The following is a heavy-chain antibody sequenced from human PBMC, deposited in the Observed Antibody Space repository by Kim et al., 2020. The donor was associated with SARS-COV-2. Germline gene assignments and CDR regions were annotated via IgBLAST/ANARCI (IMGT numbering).Heavy chain of an antibody. CDR3: ARHGLRSGYGPTPYYFDY. D-gene: IGHD3-3*01. J-gene: IGHJ4*02. Sequence: SETLSLTCTVSGGSISSYYWSWIRQPPGKGLEWIGYIYYSGSTNYNPSLKSRVTISVDTSKNQFSLKLSSVTAADTAVYYCARHGLRSGYGPTPYYFDYWGQGTLVTVSS. V-gene: IGHV4-59*08. CDR1: GGSISSYY. CDR2: IYYSGST.